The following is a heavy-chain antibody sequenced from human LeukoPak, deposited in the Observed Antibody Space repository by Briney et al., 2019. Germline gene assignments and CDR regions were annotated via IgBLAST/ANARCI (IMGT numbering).Heavy chain of an antibody. J-gene: IGHJ4*02. D-gene: IGHD7-27*01. Sequence: PSETLSLTCAVYGGSFSGYYWSWIRQPPGKGLEWIGEINHSGSTNYNPSLKSRVTISVDTSKNQFSLKLSSVTAADTAVHYCARDLNWETYWGQGTLVSVSS. V-gene: IGHV4-34*01. CDR3: ARDLNWETY. CDR1: GGSFSGYY. CDR2: INHSGST.